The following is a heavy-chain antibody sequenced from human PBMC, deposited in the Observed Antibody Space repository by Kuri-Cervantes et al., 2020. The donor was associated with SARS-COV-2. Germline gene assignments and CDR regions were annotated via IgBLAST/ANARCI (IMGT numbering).Heavy chain of an antibody. CDR2: IYYSGST. D-gene: IGHD2-2*01. Sequence: LRLSCTVSGGSINSGGYYWSWIRQHPGKGLEWIGYIYYSGSTYYNPSLKSRVTISVDTSKNQFSLKLSSVTAADTAVYYCARQDIVVVPAAHGDYYHYYGMDVWGQGTTVTVSS. CDR1: GGSINSGGYY. J-gene: IGHJ6*02. V-gene: IGHV4-31*02. CDR3: ARQDIVVVPAAHGDYYHYYGMDV.